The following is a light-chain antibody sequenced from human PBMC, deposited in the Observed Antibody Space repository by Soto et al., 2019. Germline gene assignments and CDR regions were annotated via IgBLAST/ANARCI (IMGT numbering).Light chain of an antibody. J-gene: IGKJ4*01. CDR2: GVS. CDR3: QQYGNSPLT. V-gene: IGKV3-20*01. CDR1: QSVSSN. Sequence: EIVLTQSPGTLSVSPGERATLSCRASQSVSSNLAWYQQKPGQAPRVIIFGVSTRATGVPDRFSGSGSGTDFTLTISRLEPEDFALYYCQQYGNSPLTFGGGTKADIK.